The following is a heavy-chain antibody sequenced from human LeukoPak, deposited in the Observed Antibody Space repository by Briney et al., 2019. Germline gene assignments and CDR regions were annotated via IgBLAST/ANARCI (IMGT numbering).Heavy chain of an antibody. CDR2: IKQDGSEK. V-gene: IGHV3-7*01. CDR3: AKEGAYTIITYDS. D-gene: IGHD1-14*01. J-gene: IGHJ5*01. Sequence: GGSLRLSCAASGFTFSNYWMNWLRQAPGKGMEWVANIKQDGSEKYYVDSVKGRFTISRDNAKNSLYLQMNSLRAEDAGVYYCAKEGAYTIITYDSWGQANLVTVSS. CDR1: GFTFSNYW.